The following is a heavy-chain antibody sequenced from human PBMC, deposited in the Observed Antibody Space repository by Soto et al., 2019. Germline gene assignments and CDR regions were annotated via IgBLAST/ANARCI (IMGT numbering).Heavy chain of an antibody. Sequence: SETLSLTCTVSGGSIISYYWSWIRQPAGKGLEWIGRIYTSGSTNYSPSLKSRVTMSVDTSKNQFSLKLSSVTAADTAVYYCARVNWNYNWFDPWGQGTQVTVSS. CDR2: IYTSGST. CDR3: ARVNWNYNWFDP. CDR1: GGSIISYY. V-gene: IGHV4-4*07. D-gene: IGHD1-7*01. J-gene: IGHJ5*02.